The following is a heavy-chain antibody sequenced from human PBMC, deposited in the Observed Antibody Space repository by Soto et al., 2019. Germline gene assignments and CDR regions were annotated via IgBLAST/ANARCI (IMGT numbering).Heavy chain of an antibody. CDR3: AHKGGRGAGMDV. Sequence: QITLRESGPTLVKPTQTLTVTCTFSGFSLSTSGVGVGWIRQPPGKALEWLALIYWDGDKRYSPFLKSRVTIXKXXVENQVVLTLTNMDPVDTATYYCAHKGGRGAGMDVWGQGTTVTVSS. CDR2: IYWDGDK. J-gene: IGHJ6*02. CDR1: GFSLSTSGVG. D-gene: IGHD2-15*01. V-gene: IGHV2-5*02.